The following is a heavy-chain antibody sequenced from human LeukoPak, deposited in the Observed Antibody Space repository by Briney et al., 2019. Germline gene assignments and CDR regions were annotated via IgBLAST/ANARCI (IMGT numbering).Heavy chain of an antibody. J-gene: IGHJ4*02. CDR1: GFTCSSYE. Sequence: PGGSLRLSCAASGFTCSSYEMNWVRQAPGKELEWVSYISSSGSTIYYADSGKGRFTISRDNAKNSLYLQMNSLRAEDTAVYYCARDPYYGDYVVWGQGTLVTVSS. CDR3: ARDPYYGDYVV. CDR2: ISSSGSTI. D-gene: IGHD4-17*01. V-gene: IGHV3-48*03.